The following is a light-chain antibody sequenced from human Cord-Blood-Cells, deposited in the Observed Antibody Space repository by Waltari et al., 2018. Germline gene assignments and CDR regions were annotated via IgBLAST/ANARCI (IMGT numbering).Light chain of an antibody. J-gene: IGKJ5*01. CDR1: QSLLHSNGYNY. CDR2: LGS. Sequence: DIVMTQSPLSLPVTPGEPASISCRSSQSLLHSNGYNYLDWYLQKPGQSPQLLIYLGSNRASGVPDRCSGSGAGTDFTLKISRVEAEDFGVYYCMQALQTPITFGQGTRLEIK. CDR3: MQALQTPIT. V-gene: IGKV2-28*01.